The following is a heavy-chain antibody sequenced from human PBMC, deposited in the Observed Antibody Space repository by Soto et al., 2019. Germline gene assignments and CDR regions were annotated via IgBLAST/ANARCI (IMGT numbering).Heavy chain of an antibody. J-gene: IGHJ3*02. V-gene: IGHV3-74*01. CDR2: IHSDGSGT. Sequence: EVQLVESGGGLVQPGESLRLSCAASGFAFSSYGMHWFRQAPGKGLVCVSRIHSDGSGTSYADSVKGRFTISRDNAKNTLYLQINSIRADDKALYYCASAIRFHSGDAFDIWGQGTMVTVPS. D-gene: IGHD2-21*01. CDR1: GFAFSSYG. CDR3: ASAIRFHSGDAFDI.